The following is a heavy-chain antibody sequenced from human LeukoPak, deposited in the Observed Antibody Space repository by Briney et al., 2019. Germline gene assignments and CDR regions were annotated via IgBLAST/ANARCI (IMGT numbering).Heavy chain of an antibody. V-gene: IGHV3-7*01. CDR3: ASGRQLGY. Sequence: GGSLRLSCAASGFTFSDYWMSWVRLAPGKGLEWVANIKEDGSEKYYVDSVKGRFTISRDNARNSLYLQMNSLRAEDTAVYYCASGRQLGYWGQGALVTVSS. D-gene: IGHD6-13*01. CDR1: GFTFSDYW. J-gene: IGHJ4*01. CDR2: IKEDGSEK.